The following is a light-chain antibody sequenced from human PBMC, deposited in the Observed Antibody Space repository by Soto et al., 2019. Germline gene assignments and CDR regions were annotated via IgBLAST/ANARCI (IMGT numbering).Light chain of an antibody. CDR3: RSYTSSSTWV. CDR2: DVS. CDR1: SSDVGGYNY. J-gene: IGLJ3*02. V-gene: IGLV2-14*01. Sequence: QSALTQPASVSGSPGQSITISCTGTSSDVGGYNYVSWYQQHPGKAPKHMIYDVSNRPSGVSNRFSGSKSGNTASLTISGLQAEDEADYYCRSYTSSSTWVFGGGTKLTVL.